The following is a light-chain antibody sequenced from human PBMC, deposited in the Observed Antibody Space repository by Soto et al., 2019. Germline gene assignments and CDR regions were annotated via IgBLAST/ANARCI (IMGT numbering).Light chain of an antibody. Sequence: DIVMTQSPFSLPVTPGEPASISCRCSQSLLHSNGYNYLDWYLQKPGQSPQLLIYLGSSRASGVPDRFSGSGSGTDFTLKISRVEAEDVGVYYCMQALQSPATFGQGTKLEIK. J-gene: IGKJ2*01. CDR3: MQALQSPAT. CDR1: QSLLHSNGYNY. V-gene: IGKV2-28*01. CDR2: LGS.